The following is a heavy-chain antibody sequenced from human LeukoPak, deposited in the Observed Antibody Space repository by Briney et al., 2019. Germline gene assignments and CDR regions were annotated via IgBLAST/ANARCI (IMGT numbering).Heavy chain of an antibody. V-gene: IGHV3-33*01. J-gene: IGHJ4*02. CDR1: GFTFTSYG. CDR3: AREVLDYFDTSGPVDY. Sequence: PGRSLRLSCAASGFTFTSYGMHWVRQAPGKWLEWVAIIWYDGSNEFYADSVKGRFTISRDNSKRTLYLQMNSLRAEDTAVYYCAREVLDYFDTSGPVDYWGQGTLVTVSS. CDR2: IWYDGSNE. D-gene: IGHD3-22*01.